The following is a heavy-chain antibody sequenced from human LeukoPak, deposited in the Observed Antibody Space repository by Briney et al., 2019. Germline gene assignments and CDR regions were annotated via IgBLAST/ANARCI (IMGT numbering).Heavy chain of an antibody. CDR1: GGSFSGYY. CDR3: ARVRAGKLGIIDY. D-gene: IGHD7-27*01. Sequence: SGTLSLTCAVYGGSFSGYYWSWVRQPPGKGLEWVGEFNHSGSNNCTPFIKSRLPISVDTSQNQFSLKLTSGTAAHTAVHYCARVRAGKLGIIDYWGQGTLVTVSS. J-gene: IGHJ4*02. CDR2: FNHSGSN. V-gene: IGHV4-34*01.